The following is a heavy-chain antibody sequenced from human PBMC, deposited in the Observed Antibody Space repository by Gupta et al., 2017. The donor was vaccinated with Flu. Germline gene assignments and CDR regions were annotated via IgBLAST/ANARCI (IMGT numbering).Heavy chain of an antibody. J-gene: IGHJ4*02. CDR1: TFSTYS. CDR3: ARGGRSSNWGGD. V-gene: IGHV3-48*01. Sequence: TFSTYSMNWVRQAPGRGLEWVSYIRSDGNTIYYAYSVKGRCTNSRDNGKNSLYLQMNSLRAEDTAVYYCARGGRSSNWGGDWWQVCLGTVS. D-gene: IGHD6-13*01. CDR2: IRSDGNTI.